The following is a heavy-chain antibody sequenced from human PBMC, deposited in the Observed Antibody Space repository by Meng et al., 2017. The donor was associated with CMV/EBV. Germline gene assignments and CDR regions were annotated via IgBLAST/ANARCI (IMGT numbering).Heavy chain of an antibody. CDR2: INPYNGNT. CDR1: GYTFTSYG. Sequence: ASVKVSCKASGYTFTSYGIIWVRQAPGQGLEWMGWINPYNGNTKYAQKIQGRVTMTTDTSTSTAYMELRNLRSDDTAVYYCARGFCRGGSCSRTEFDYWGQGTLVTVSS. J-gene: IGHJ4*02. D-gene: IGHD2-15*01. V-gene: IGHV1-18*01. CDR3: ARGFCRGGSCSRTEFDY.